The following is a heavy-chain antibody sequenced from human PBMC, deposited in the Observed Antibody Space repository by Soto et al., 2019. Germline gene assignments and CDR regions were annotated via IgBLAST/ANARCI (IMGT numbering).Heavy chain of an antibody. CDR1: GYTFTSYG. D-gene: IGHD2-2*01. CDR3: ARKYCSSTSCYYGFSAKSGFYYFDY. Sequence: ASVKVSCKSSGYTFTSYGISWVLQAPGQGLEWMGWISAYNGNTNYAQKLQGRVTMTTDTSTSTAYMELRSLRSDDTAVYYCARKYCSSTSCYYGFSAKSGFYYFDYWGQGTLVTVSS. V-gene: IGHV1-18*04. CDR2: ISAYNGNT. J-gene: IGHJ4*02.